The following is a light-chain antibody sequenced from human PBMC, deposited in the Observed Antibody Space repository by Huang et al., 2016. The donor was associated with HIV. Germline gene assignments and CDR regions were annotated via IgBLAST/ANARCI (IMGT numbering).Light chain of an antibody. CDR1: QSLLHNNGYNY. CDR3: MQALESPR. V-gene: IGKV2-28*01. Sequence: DIVMTQSPLSLSVTPGEPASISCRSSQSLLHNNGYNYLDWYLQKPGQSPHLLIYLGSSRASGVPDRFSGSGSGTDFTLKISRVEAEYVGVYYCMQALESPRFGQGTNLEIK. J-gene: IGKJ2*01. CDR2: LGS.